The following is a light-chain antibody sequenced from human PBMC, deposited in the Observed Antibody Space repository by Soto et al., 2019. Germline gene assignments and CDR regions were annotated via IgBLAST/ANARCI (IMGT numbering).Light chain of an antibody. CDR1: QSVSSD. CDR2: GAS. J-gene: IGKJ1*01. Sequence: VVTQSPATLSVFPGETATLSCRASQSVSSDLAWYQQRPGQAPRLLIYGASTRATGIPARLRGSGSGTEFMLTISSLQSEEFATDYCQNYNTWNPKMSFGRGTKVEIK. V-gene: IGKV3-15*01. CDR3: QNYNTWNPKMS.